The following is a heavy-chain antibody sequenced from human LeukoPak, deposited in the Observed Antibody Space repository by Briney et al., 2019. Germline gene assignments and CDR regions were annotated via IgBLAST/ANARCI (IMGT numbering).Heavy chain of an antibody. Sequence: PSETLSLTCTVSGGSISSYYWSWIRQPAGKGLEWIGRIYTSGSTNYNPSLKSRVTISVDTSKNQFSLKLSSVTAADTAVYYCARDTPGDYYYYYYMDVWGKGTTVTISS. J-gene: IGHJ6*03. V-gene: IGHV4-4*07. CDR2: IYTSGST. CDR3: ARDTPGDYYYYYYMDV. CDR1: GGSISSYY.